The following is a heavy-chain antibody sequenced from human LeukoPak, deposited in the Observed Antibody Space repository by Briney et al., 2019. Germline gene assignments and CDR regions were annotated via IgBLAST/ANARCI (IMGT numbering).Heavy chain of an antibody. V-gene: IGHV1-2*04. CDR3: ARGEGIAAAGVDY. D-gene: IGHD6-13*01. J-gene: IGHJ4*02. CDR1: GYTFTRYY. Sequence: GASLKVSCKASGYTFTRYYMHWVRHAPGQGLEWMGWINPNSGGINYAQKCQGWVTMTRDTSISTAYMELSRLRSDDTAVYYCARGEGIAAAGVDYWGQGTLVTVSS. CDR2: INPNSGGI.